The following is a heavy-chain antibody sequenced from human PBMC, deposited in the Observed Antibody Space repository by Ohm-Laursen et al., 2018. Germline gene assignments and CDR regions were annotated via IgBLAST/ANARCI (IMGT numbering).Heavy chain of an antibody. J-gene: IGHJ5*02. Sequence: GSLRLSCAASGFTFSNYAMNWVRQTPGKGLEWVSAIKGDGGGTYYADSVKGRFTISRDNARNSLYLQMNSLRAEDTAVYYCARSVEWGAFDPWGQGTLVTVSP. D-gene: IGHD3-3*01. CDR1: GFTFSNYA. CDR3: ARSVEWGAFDP. CDR2: IKGDGGGT. V-gene: IGHV3-23*01.